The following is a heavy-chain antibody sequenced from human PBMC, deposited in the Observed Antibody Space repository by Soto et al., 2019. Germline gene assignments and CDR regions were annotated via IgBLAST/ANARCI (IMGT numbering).Heavy chain of an antibody. V-gene: IGHV1-69*12. D-gene: IGHD2-15*01. J-gene: IGHJ2*01. Sequence: QVKLVESGAEVKKPGSSVMVSCKASGGTFSSYAISWVRQAPGQGLEWMGGIIPIFGTANYAQKFQGRVTITADESTSTAYMELSSLRSEDTAVYYCASRRGGTIWYFDLWGRGTLVTVSS. CDR2: IIPIFGTA. CDR1: GGTFSSYA. CDR3: ASRRGGTIWYFDL.